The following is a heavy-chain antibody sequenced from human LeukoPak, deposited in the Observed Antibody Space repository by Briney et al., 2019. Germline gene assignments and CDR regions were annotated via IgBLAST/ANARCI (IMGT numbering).Heavy chain of an antibody. CDR1: GFTFTSYI. V-gene: IGHV3-21*01. J-gene: IGHJ6*02. CDR3: AREREFHVVPAAGDGMDV. CDR2: ISSSSSYI. D-gene: IGHD2-2*01. Sequence: PGGSLRLSCAASGFTFTSYIMHWVRQAPGKGLEWVSSISSSSSYIYYADSVKGRFTISRDNAKNSLYLQMNSLRAEDTAVYYCAREREFHVVPAAGDGMDVWGQGTTVTVSS.